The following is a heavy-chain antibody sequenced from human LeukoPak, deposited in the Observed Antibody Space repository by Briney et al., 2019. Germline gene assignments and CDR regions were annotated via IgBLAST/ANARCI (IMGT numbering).Heavy chain of an antibody. CDR1: GGTFSSYA. V-gene: IGHV1-69*13. D-gene: IGHD6-6*01. CDR2: IIPIFGTA. CDR3: ATATLVDAFDI. Sequence: GASVKVSCKASGGTFSSYAVSWVRQAPGQGLEWMGGIIPIFGTANYAQKFQGRVTITADESTSTAYVELSSLRSEDTAVYYCATATLVDAFDIWGQGTMVTVSS. J-gene: IGHJ3*02.